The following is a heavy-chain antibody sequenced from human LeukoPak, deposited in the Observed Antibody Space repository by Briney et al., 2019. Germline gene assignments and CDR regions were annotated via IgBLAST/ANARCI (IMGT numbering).Heavy chain of an antibody. J-gene: IGHJ2*01. CDR1: GFTFDDYA. V-gene: IGHV3-9*03. CDR3: AKGRGLVLDWYFDL. D-gene: IGHD6-19*01. Sequence: PGRSLRLSXAASGFTFDDYAMHWVRQAPGKGLEWVSGISWNSGSIGYADSVKGRFTISRDNAKNSLYLQMNSLRAEDMALYYCAKGRGLVLDWYFDLWGRGTLVTVSS. CDR2: ISWNSGSI.